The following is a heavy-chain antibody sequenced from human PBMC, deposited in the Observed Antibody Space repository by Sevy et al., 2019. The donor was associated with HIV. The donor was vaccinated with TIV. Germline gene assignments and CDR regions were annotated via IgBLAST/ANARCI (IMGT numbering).Heavy chain of an antibody. CDR1: GGSFSGYY. J-gene: IGHJ5*02. Sequence: SETLSLTCAVYGGSFSGYYWSWIRQPPGKGLEWIGEINHSGSTNYNPSLKGRVTISVDTSKNQFSLKLSSVTAADTAVYYCASGADCSSTSCYGGLGMNWFDPWGQGTLVTVSS. D-gene: IGHD2-2*01. V-gene: IGHV4-34*01. CDR2: INHSGST. CDR3: ASGADCSSTSCYGGLGMNWFDP.